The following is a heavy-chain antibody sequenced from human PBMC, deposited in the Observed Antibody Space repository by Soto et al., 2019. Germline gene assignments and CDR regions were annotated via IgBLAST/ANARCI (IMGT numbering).Heavy chain of an antibody. CDR3: ARGGYYDILTGSLPLFDY. V-gene: IGHV4-61*05. CDR2: IHYSGST. Sequence: PSETLSLTCTVSGGSISGSSYCWVWNRQPPGKGLEYIGHIHYSGSTNYNPSLKSRVTISVDTSKNQFSLKLSSVTAADTAVYYCARGGYYDILTGSLPLFDYWGQGTLVTVSS. CDR1: GGSISGSSYC. J-gene: IGHJ4*02. D-gene: IGHD3-9*01.